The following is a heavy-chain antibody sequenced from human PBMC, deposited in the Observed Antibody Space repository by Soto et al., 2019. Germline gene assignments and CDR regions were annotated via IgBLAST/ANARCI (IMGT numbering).Heavy chain of an antibody. J-gene: IGHJ6*02. D-gene: IGHD3-3*01. CDR2: MDPNSGST. CDR3: ARERKFDFWRKGLDV. V-gene: IGHV1-8*01. Sequence: SVKVCFKASWYTFTTYDINWVRQAPGQGLEWLGWMDPNSGSTGYAQNFQGRITMTRNISRNTAHMELSSLQSEDTAVYYCARERKFDFWRKGLDVWGQGTTVTVSS. CDR1: WYTFTTYD.